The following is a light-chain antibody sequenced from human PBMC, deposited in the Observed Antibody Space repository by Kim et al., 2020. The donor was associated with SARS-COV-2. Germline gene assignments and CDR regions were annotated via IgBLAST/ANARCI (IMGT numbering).Light chain of an antibody. Sequence: QSALTQPASVSGSPGQSITISCTGTSSDVGGYNYFSWYQQHPGKAPKLMIYDVSKRPSGVYNRFSGSKSGNTASLTISGLQAEDEADYYCSSYTSSSSYVFGTGTKVTVL. J-gene: IGLJ1*01. CDR1: SSDVGGYNY. CDR3: SSYTSSSSYV. CDR2: DVS. V-gene: IGLV2-14*01.